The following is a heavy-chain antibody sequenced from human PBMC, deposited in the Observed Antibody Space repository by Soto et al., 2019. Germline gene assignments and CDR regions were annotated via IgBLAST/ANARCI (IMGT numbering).Heavy chain of an antibody. V-gene: IGHV1-46*01. Sequence: ASVKVSCKASGYTFTSYYIHWVRQAPGQGLEWMGIINPSGGGTSYAQRFQGRITMTRDTSTGTMYMELSSLRSEDTAVYYCARDRLAAAGTYYYYGMDVWGQGTTVTVSS. CDR2: INPSGGGT. CDR3: ARDRLAAAGTYYYYGMDV. J-gene: IGHJ6*02. D-gene: IGHD6-13*01. CDR1: GYTFTSYY.